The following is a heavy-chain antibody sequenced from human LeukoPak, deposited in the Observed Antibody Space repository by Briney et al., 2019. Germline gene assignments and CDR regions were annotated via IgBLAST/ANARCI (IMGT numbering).Heavy chain of an antibody. D-gene: IGHD2-15*01. J-gene: IGHJ3*02. CDR3: ARGRYCSADICSGGDAFDI. V-gene: IGHV4-4*07. Sequence: SETLSLTCTVSGGSINNYYWSWIRQPAGKGLEWIGRIYTRGSTNYNPSLKSRVTVSVDTSKNQFSLKLSSVTAADTAVYYCARGRYCSADICSGGDAFDIWGQGTMVSVSS. CDR2: IYTRGST. CDR1: GGSINNYY.